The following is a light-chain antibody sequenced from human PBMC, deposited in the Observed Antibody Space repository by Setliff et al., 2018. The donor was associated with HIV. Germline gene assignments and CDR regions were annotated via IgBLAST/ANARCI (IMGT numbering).Light chain of an antibody. CDR3: AAWDGSLNGYV. J-gene: IGLJ1*01. CDR1: SSNIGSNT. V-gene: IGLV1-44*01. Sequence: QSALTQPPSASGTPGQRVTISCSGSSSNIGSNTVNWYQQLPGTAPKLLIYSSNQRPSGVPDRFSGSKSGTSASLAISGLQSEDEADYYCAAWDGSLNGYVFGTGTKVTVL. CDR2: SSN.